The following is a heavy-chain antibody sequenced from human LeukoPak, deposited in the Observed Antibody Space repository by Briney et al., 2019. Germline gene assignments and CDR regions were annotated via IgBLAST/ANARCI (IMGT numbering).Heavy chain of an antibody. CDR1: GFTVSSNY. D-gene: IGHD5-24*01. V-gene: IGHV3-66*01. CDR3: VRDGDDFNFDY. J-gene: IGHJ4*02. CDR2: IYSGGST. Sequence: LGGSLRLSCAASGFTVSSNYMSWVRQAPGKGLEWVSVIYSGGSTYYADSVKGRFTISRDNSKNTLYLQMSSLRAEDTAVYFCVRDGDDFNFDYWGQGSLVTVSS.